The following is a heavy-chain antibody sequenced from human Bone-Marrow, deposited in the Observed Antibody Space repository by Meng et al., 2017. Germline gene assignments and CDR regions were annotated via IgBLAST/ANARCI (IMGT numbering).Heavy chain of an antibody. Sequence: GESLKISCAASGFTFSSYGMHWVRQAPGKGLEWVAVIWYDGSNKYYADSVKGRFTISRDNTKNSLYLQMNSLRVEDTAVYFCGAEGGGWGQGTLVTVSS. CDR3: GAEGGG. D-gene: IGHD3-16*01. J-gene: IGHJ4*02. V-gene: IGHV3-33*03. CDR1: GFTFSSYG. CDR2: IWYDGSNK.